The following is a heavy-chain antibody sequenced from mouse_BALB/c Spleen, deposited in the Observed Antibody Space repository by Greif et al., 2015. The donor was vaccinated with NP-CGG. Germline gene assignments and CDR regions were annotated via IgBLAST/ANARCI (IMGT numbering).Heavy chain of an antibody. J-gene: IGHJ2*01. V-gene: IGHV14-4*02. Sequence: VQLQQSGAELVRSGASVKLSCTASGFNIKDYYMHWVKQRPEQGLEWIGWIDPENGDTEYAPKFQGKATMTADTSSNTAYLQLSSLTSEDTAVYYCKGYYYGSSYFDYWGQGTTLTVSS. CDR1: GFNIKDYY. CDR2: IDPENGDT. D-gene: IGHD1-1*01. CDR3: KGYYYGSSYFDY.